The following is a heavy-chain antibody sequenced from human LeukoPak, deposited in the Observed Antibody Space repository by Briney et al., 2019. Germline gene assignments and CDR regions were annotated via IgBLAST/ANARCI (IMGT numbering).Heavy chain of an antibody. CDR2: ISAYNGNT. D-gene: IGHD2-15*01. CDR3: ARAQGYCSGGSCYSYYYYGMDV. CDR1: GYTFTSYG. V-gene: IGHV1-18*04. Sequence: HWASVKVSCKASGYTFTSYGISWVRQAPGQGLEWMGWISAYNGNTNYAQKLQGRVTMITDTSTSTAYMELRSLRSDDTAVYYCARAQGYCSGGSCYSYYYYGMDVWGKGTTVTVSS. J-gene: IGHJ6*04.